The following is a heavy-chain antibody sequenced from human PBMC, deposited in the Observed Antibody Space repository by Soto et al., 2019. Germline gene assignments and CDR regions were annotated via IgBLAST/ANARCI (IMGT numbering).Heavy chain of an antibody. CDR3: AKDWYDNSRYENFDY. D-gene: IGHD3-22*01. V-gene: IGHV3-23*01. CDR1: GFTFSSYT. Sequence: VQLLESGGGLAQPGGSLRLSCAASGFTFSSYTMSWVRQAPGKGLEWVSSISGSGGSTHYADSVKGRFTISRDNSKNTPYLQMNSLRAEDTAVYYCAKDWYDNSRYENFDYWGQGTLVTVSS. CDR2: ISGSGGST. J-gene: IGHJ4*02.